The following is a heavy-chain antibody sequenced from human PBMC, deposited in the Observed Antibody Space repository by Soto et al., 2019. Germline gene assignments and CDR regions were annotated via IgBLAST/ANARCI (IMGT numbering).Heavy chain of an antibody. CDR3: AKGIVVVPADSFWYEERGYFDY. Sequence: EVQLLESGGGLVQPGGSLRLSCAASGFTFSSYAMSWVRQAPGKGLEWVSAISGSGGSTYYADSVKGRFTISRDNSKNKLYLQMNSLRAEDTAVYYCAKGIVVVPADSFWYEERGYFDYWGQGTLVTVSS. D-gene: IGHD2-2*01. V-gene: IGHV3-23*01. CDR2: ISGSGGST. J-gene: IGHJ4*02. CDR1: GFTFSSYA.